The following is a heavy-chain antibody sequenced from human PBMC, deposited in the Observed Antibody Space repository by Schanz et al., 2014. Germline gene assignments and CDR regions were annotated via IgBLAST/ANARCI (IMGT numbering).Heavy chain of an antibody. V-gene: IGHV3-66*01. CDR1: GFRVTTNY. CDR3: AKDGVEAVATL. D-gene: IGHD6-19*01. Sequence: LVESGGGLVQPGGSLRLSCAASGFRVTTNYMTWVRQAPGKGLKWVSVIHPDGSTLYTDSVKGRFTISRDNSKNTLYLQMNSLRVDDMAVYYCAKDGVEAVATLWGQGTRVAVSS. J-gene: IGHJ4*02. CDR2: IHPDGST.